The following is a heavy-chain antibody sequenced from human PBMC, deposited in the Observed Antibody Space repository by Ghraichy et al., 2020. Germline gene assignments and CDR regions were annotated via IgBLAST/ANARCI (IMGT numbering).Heavy chain of an antibody. V-gene: IGHV4-59*11. Sequence: SETLSLTCTVSGGSINSHYWSWIRQPPGKGLEWIGYISYSGNTNYNPSLRSRVSISIDTSKNQFSLNLSSVTAADTAVYFCARGRRYCDSANCFPFCDYWGQATLVTFSS. D-gene: IGHD3-9*01. CDR3: ARGRRYCDSANCFPFCDY. CDR2: ISYSGNT. CDR1: GGSINSHY. J-gene: IGHJ4*02.